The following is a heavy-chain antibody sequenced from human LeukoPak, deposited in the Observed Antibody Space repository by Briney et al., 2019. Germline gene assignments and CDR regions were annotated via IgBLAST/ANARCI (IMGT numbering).Heavy chain of an antibody. D-gene: IGHD2-8*01. Sequence: PSETLSLTCTVSGDSISSSSYYWVWLRQPPGKGLEWIATIYYSGSTNYNPSLKSRVTISVDTSKNQFSLKLSSVTAADTAMYYCARDLEAGVLGWFGPWGQGTLVTVSS. CDR2: IYYSGST. CDR3: ARDLEAGVLGWFGP. J-gene: IGHJ5*02. V-gene: IGHV4-39*02. CDR1: GDSISSSSYY.